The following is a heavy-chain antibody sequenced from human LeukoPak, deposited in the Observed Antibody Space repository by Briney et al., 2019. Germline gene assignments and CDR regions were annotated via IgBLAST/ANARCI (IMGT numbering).Heavy chain of an antibody. Sequence: ASVKVSCKPSGYTFTGYYIQWVRQAPGQGLEWMGWINPHGGGTNYAPKFQGRVSMTRDTSISTAYMELSRLRSDDTAVYYCARGVVAATFYYYMDVWGKGTTVTVSS. J-gene: IGHJ6*03. D-gene: IGHD2-15*01. CDR1: GYTFTGYY. CDR3: ARGVVAATFYYYMDV. CDR2: INPHGGGT. V-gene: IGHV1-2*02.